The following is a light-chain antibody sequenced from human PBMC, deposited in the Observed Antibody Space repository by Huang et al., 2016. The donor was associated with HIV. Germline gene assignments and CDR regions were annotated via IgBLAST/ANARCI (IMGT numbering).Light chain of an antibody. V-gene: IGKV3-15*01. CDR3: QQYNNWHLT. Sequence: IVMTQTPATLPVSPGGRATLSCRASQSVGGNMAWYQQKPGQAPRLSIYGSTTRAAGVPARFSGSGSGTYFTLTIYNLQSEDFAVYYCQQYNNWHLTFGGGTTV. CDR1: QSVGGN. CDR2: GST. J-gene: IGKJ4*01.